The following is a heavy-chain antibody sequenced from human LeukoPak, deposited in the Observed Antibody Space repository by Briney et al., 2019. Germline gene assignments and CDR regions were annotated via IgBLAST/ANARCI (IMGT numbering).Heavy chain of an antibody. CDR3: AKHSRSGDSGYGNAFDI. V-gene: IGHV4-39*01. Sequence: SETLSLTCTVSGGSISSSSYYWGWIRQPPRKGLEWIGSIYYSGSTYYNPSLKSRVTISVDASKNHFSLKLSSVTAADTAVYYCAKHSRSGDSGYGNAFDIWGQGTMVTVSS. J-gene: IGHJ3*02. CDR1: GGSISSSSYY. D-gene: IGHD5-12*01. CDR2: IYYSGST.